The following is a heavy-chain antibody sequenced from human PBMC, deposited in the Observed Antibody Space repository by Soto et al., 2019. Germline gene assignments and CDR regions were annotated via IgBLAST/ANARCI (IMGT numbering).Heavy chain of an antibody. CDR2: ISYDGSNK. D-gene: IGHD4-17*01. CDR3: ARDGLRVSFDD. J-gene: IGHJ4*02. CDR1: GFTFSSYA. Sequence: GGSLRLSCAASGFTFSSYAMHWVRQAPGKGLEWVAVISYDGSNKYYADSVKGRFTISRDNSKNTLYLQMNSLRAEDTAVYYCARDGLRVSFDDWGQGTLVTVSS. V-gene: IGHV3-30-3*01.